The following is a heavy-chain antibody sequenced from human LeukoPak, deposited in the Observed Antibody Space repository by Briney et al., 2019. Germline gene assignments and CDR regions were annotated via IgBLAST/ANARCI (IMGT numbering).Heavy chain of an antibody. V-gene: IGHV3-7*01. CDR3: ARSRVETSWSPNQD. CDR1: GFTFSSYW. CDR2: TKQDGSEK. D-gene: IGHD3-3*01. J-gene: IGHJ4*02. Sequence: PGGSLRLSCAASGFTFSSYWMSWVRQAPGKGLEWVANTKQDGSEKYYVDSVKGRFAISRDNAKNSLYLQMNSLRAEDTAVYYCARSRVETSWSPNQDWGQGTLVTVSS.